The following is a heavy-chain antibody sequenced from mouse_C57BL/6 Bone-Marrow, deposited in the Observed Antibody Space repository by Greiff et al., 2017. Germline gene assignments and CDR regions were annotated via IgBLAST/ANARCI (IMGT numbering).Heavy chain of an antibody. CDR3: ARCDYYGSSGGY. J-gene: IGHJ2*01. D-gene: IGHD1-1*01. CDR1: GYAFSSYW. V-gene: IGHV1-80*01. Sequence: VQVVESGAELVKPGASVKISCKASGYAFSSYWMNWVKQRPGKGLEWIGQIYPGDGDTNYNGKFKGKATLTADKSSSTAYMQLSSLTSEDSAVYFCARCDYYGSSGGYWGQGTTLTVSS. CDR2: IYPGDGDT.